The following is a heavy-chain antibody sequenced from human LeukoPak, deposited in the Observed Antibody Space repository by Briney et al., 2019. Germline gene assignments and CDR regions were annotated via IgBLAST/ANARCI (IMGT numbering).Heavy chain of an antibody. CDR3: ARDRYYDSSGTNWFDP. D-gene: IGHD3-22*01. CDR2: ISAYNGNT. CDR1: GYTFTSYG. J-gene: IGHJ5*02. Sequence: ASVKVSCKASGYTFTSYGISWVRQAPGQGLEWMGWISAYNGNTNYAQKLQGRVTMTTDTSTSTAYMELRSLRSDDTAVYYCARDRYYDSSGTNWFDPWGQGTLVTASS. V-gene: IGHV1-18*01.